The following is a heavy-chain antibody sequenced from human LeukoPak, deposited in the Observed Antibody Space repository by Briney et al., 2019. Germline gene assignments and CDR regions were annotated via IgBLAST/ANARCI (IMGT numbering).Heavy chain of an antibody. CDR1: GGTFSSYA. CDR2: IIPIFGTA. CDR3: ARGDYYDSSGLPTLYFDY. J-gene: IGHJ4*02. D-gene: IGHD3-22*01. Sequence: ASVKVSCMASGGTFSSYAISWVRQAPGQGLEWMGGIIPIFGTANYAQKFQGRVTITADESTSTAYMELSSLRSEDTAVYYCARGDYYDSSGLPTLYFDYWGQGTLVTVSS. V-gene: IGHV1-69*13.